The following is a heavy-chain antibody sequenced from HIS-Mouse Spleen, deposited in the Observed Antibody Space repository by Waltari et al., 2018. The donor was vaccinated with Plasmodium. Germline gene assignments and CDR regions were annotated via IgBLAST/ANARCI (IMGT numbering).Heavy chain of an antibody. CDR3: ASSWYWYFDL. CDR2: IKQDGSEK. J-gene: IGHJ2*01. CDR1: GFSFSSYW. V-gene: IGHV3-7*01. D-gene: IGHD6-13*01. Sequence: EVQLVESGGGLVQPGGSLRLSCAASGFSFSSYWIGWVRQAPGKGLEWVANIKQDGSEKDYVDSVKVRFTIARDNAKNSLYLQMNSLRAEDTAVYYCASSWYWYFDLWGRGTLVTVSS.